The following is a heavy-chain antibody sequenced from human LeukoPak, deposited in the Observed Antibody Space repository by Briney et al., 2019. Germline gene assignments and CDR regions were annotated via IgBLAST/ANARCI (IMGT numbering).Heavy chain of an antibody. J-gene: IGHJ4*02. CDR1: GFTFSSFP. Sequence: GGSLRLSCAASGFTFSSFPMTWVRLAPGKGLEWVSTITGSGGSTYYAESVNGRYTIHRHHPKNTLYLQLNSLRGEDTALYYCAKALAGCSARWDQGTLVTVSS. V-gene: IGHV3-23*01. CDR2: ITGSGGST. D-gene: IGHD2-8*01. CDR3: AKALAGCSAR.